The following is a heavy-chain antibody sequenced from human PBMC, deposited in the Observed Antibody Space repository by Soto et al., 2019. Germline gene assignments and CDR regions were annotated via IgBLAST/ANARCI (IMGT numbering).Heavy chain of an antibody. CDR2: FSHSGTT. V-gene: IGHV4-38-2*01. J-gene: IGHJ5*02. Sequence: SETLSLTCAVSGYSISSDCYWGWTRQPPGRGLEWIGSFSHSGTTYYNPSLRSRVTISIDTSNNQFSLKLSSVTAADTAVYYRVRASGGNSGWGHWSDPWGQGTLVTVSS. CDR1: GYSISSDCY. CDR3: VRASGGNSGWGHWSDP. D-gene: IGHD2-21*02.